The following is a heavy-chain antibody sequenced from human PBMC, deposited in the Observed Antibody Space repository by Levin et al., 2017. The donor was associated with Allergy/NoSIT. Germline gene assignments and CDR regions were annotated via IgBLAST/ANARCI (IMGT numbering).Heavy chain of an antibody. D-gene: IGHD3-22*01. CDR3: ARLTSGYYQEWYYFDY. CDR2: IKNKANSYST. V-gene: IGHV3-72*01. CDR1: GFTFSDHY. J-gene: IGHJ4*02. Sequence: GGSLRLSCAASGFTFSDHYLDWVRQAPGKGLDWVGRIKNKANSYSTLYAASVKARFTISRDDSQKSLYLQMNNRRTEDTAVYYCARLTSGYYQEWYYFDYWGQGTLVTVSS.